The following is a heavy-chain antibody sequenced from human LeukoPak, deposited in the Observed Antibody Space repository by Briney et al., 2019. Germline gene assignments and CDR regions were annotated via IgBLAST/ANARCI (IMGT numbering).Heavy chain of an antibody. V-gene: IGHV1-2*04. Sequence: GASVKVSCKASGYTFTGYYMHWVRQAPGQGLEWMGWINPNSGGTNYAQKFQGWVTMTRDTSISTAYMELSRLRSDDTAVYYCARGDGQMGYYYGMDVWGQGTTVTVSS. CDR3: ARGDGQMGYYYGMDV. D-gene: IGHD5-24*01. CDR2: INPNSGGT. J-gene: IGHJ6*02. CDR1: GYTFTGYY.